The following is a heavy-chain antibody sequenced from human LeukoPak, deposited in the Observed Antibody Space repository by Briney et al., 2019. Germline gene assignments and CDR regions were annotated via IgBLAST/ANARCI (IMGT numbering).Heavy chain of an antibody. D-gene: IGHD5-18*01. V-gene: IGHV4-4*07. CDR2: LYTSGST. CDR3: ARTTPMSTIDY. Sequence: SETLSLTCTVSGGSISSYYWSWIRQPAGKGPEWIGRLYTSGSTNYNPSLKSRVTMSVDTSKNQFSLKLSSVTAADTAVYYCARTTPMSTIDYWGQGTLVTVSS. J-gene: IGHJ4*02. CDR1: GGSISSYY.